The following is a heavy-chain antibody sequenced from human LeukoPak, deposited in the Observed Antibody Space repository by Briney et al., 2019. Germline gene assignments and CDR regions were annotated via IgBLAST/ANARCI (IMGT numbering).Heavy chain of an antibody. CDR1: GFIFSSYA. CDR3: AKGPYDSSSGYEGFVY. Sequence: GGSLRLSCAASGFIFSSYAMSWVRQAPGKGLEWVSSISGSGGSTYSADSVKGRFTISRDNSKNTLYLQMNSLRAKDTAIYYCAKGPYDSSSGYEGFVYWGQGTLVTVSS. V-gene: IGHV3-23*01. J-gene: IGHJ4*02. CDR2: ISGSGGST. D-gene: IGHD3-22*01.